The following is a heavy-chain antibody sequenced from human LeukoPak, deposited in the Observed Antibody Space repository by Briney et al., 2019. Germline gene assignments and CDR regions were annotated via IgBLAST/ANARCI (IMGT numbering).Heavy chain of an antibody. V-gene: IGHV5-51*01. CDR1: GYRFSSYW. Sequence: GESLKISCEGSGYRFSSYWIVWVRQMPGKGPEWLGIINPSVSDTRYSPSFQGQVTISVDKSISTAYLHWNSLKVSDTAMYYCARHKRGVITDAFDLWGLGTMVIVSS. J-gene: IGHJ3*01. D-gene: IGHD3-10*01. CDR3: ARHKRGVITDAFDL. CDR2: INPSVSDT.